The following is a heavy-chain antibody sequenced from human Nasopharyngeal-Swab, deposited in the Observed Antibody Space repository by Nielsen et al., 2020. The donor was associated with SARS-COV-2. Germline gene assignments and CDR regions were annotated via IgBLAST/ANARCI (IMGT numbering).Heavy chain of an antibody. J-gene: IGHJ6*02. Sequence: GESLKISCAASGFTFSSYNRNWVRQAPGKGLEWVSSISSSSSYIYYADSVKCRFTISRDNAKNSLYLQMNSLRAEDTAVYYCARGCVLTGPSCYYYGMDVWGQGTTVTVSS. CDR1: GFTFSSYN. V-gene: IGHV3-21*01. D-gene: IGHD3-9*01. CDR3: ARGCVLTGPSCYYYGMDV. CDR2: ISSSSSYI.